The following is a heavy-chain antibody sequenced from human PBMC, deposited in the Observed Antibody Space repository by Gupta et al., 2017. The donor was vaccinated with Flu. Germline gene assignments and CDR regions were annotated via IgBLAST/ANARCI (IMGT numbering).Heavy chain of an antibody. CDR2: ISSSSSNI. CDR3: ARERLRLHNWFDP. J-gene: IGHJ5*02. V-gene: IGHV3-48*01. CDR1: SSYS. D-gene: IGHD5-12*01. Sequence: SSYSMNWVRQAPGKGLEWVSYISSSSSNIYYADAVKGRFTISRDNAKNSLYLQMKRLRAEDTAVYYCARERLRLHNWFDPGGQGTLVTVYS.